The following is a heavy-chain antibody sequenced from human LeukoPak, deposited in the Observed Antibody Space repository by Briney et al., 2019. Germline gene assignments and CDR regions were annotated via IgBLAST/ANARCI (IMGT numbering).Heavy chain of an antibody. D-gene: IGHD1-1*01. CDR2: IGSSSSTT. CDR3: ARDHAGTRGSLDY. CDR1: GFTFSSYG. J-gene: IGHJ4*02. Sequence: GGSLRLSCAASGFTFSSYGLNWVRQAPGKGLEWVSYIGSSSSTTYYADSVEGRFTISRDNAENSLYLQMNSLRDEDTAVYYCARDHAGTRGSLDYWGQGTLVTVSS. V-gene: IGHV3-48*02.